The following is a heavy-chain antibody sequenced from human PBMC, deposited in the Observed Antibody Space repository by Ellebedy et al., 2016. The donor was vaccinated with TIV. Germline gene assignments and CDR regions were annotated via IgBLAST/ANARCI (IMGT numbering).Heavy chain of an antibody. CDR1: GYTFNIYG. CDR3: SRGPPRWALDY. V-gene: IGHV1-18*01. CDR2: ISTYTGNT. D-gene: IGHD4-23*01. J-gene: IGHJ4*02. Sequence: AASVKVSCKASGYTFNIYGVSWVRQAPGQGLEWMGWISTYTGNTNYAQKLQDRVTMTTDTSTSTAYMELRSLRSDDTAVYYCSRGPPRWALDYWGQGTLVTVSS.